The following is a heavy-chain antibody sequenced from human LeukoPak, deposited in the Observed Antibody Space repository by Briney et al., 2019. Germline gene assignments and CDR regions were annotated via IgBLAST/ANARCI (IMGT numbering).Heavy chain of an antibody. CDR1: GFTFSTYA. Sequence: PGGSLRLSCAASGFTFSTYAVYWVRQAPGKGLEWVALISYNGNNKYYADSVKGRFTISRDNSKNTLYLQMNSLEPEDTAVYYCARADYYTSGTFRYYFDYWGQGTLVSVSS. D-gene: IGHD3-10*01. V-gene: IGHV3-30-3*01. CDR3: ARADYYTSGTFRYYFDY. CDR2: ISYNGNNK. J-gene: IGHJ4*02.